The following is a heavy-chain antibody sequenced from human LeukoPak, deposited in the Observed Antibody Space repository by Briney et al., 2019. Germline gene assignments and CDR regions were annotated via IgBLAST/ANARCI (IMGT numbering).Heavy chain of an antibody. V-gene: IGHV1-2*02. D-gene: IGHD2-21*01. CDR2: INPNSGDT. CDR3: ARAYTIATSRRDMDV. CDR1: GYTFTSYG. J-gene: IGHJ6*04. Sequence: ASVKVSCKASGYTFTSYGISWVRQAPGQGLEWMGWINPNSGDTNYPQKFQGRVTMTRDTSISTAYMELSRLRSDDTAVYYCARAYTIATSRRDMDVWGKGTTVTVSS.